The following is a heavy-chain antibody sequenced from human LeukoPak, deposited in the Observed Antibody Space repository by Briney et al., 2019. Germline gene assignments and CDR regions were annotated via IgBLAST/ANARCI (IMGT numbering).Heavy chain of an antibody. CDR1: GGSISSGSYY. Sequence: SETLSLTCTVSGGSISSGSYYWSWIRQPAGKGLERIGRIYTSGSTNYNPSLKSRVTISVDTSKNQFSLKLTSVTAADTAVYYCAREGASQDVRGFDYWGQGTQVTVSS. V-gene: IGHV4-61*02. D-gene: IGHD3-10*02. J-gene: IGHJ4*02. CDR3: AREGASQDVRGFDY. CDR2: IYTSGST.